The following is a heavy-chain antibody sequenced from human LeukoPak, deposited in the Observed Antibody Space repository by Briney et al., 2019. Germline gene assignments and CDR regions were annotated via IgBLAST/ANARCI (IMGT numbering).Heavy chain of an antibody. CDR1: GFTFSSYW. D-gene: IGHD6-6*01. CDR3: ARARYSSPLTIDY. CDR2: IKQDGSEK. V-gene: IGHV3-7*01. J-gene: IGHJ4*02. Sequence: PGGSLRLSCAASGFTFSSYWMSWVRQAPGKGLEWVANIKQDGSEKYYVDSVKGRFTISRDNAKNSLYLQMNSLRAEDTAVYYCARARYSSPLTIDYWGQGTLVTVSS.